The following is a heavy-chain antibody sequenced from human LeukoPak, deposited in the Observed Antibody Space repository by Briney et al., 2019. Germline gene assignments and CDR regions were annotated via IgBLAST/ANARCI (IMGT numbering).Heavy chain of an antibody. D-gene: IGHD2-21*02. CDR1: GGSISSGGYY. Sequence: PSETLSLTCTVSGGSISSGGYYWSWIRQRPGKGLEWIGYIYYSGSTYYNPSLKSRVTISVDTSKNQFSLKPSSVTAADTAVYYCARGLRYCGGDCYEDGHYFDYWGQGTLVTVSS. J-gene: IGHJ4*02. CDR2: IYYSGST. CDR3: ARGLRYCGGDCYEDGHYFDY. V-gene: IGHV4-31*03.